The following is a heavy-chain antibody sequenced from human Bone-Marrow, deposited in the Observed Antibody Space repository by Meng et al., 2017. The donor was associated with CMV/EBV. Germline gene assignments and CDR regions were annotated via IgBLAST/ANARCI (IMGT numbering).Heavy chain of an antibody. CDR2: ISYDGSNK. J-gene: IGHJ4*02. Sequence: GGSLRLSCAASGFTFSSYAMHWVRQAPGKGLEWVAVISYDGSNKYYADSVKGRFTISRDNSKNTLYLQMNSLRAEDTAVYYCARDEVVPAAIMGYNWNYIDYWGQGTRVTVSS. CDR1: GFTFSSYA. V-gene: IGHV3-30*04. CDR3: ARDEVVPAAIMGYNWNYIDY. D-gene: IGHD2-2*02.